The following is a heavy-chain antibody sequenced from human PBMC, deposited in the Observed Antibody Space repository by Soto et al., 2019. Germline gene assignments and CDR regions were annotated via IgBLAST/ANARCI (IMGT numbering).Heavy chain of an antibody. CDR2: MNQDGTEK. D-gene: IGHD2-8*02. J-gene: IGHJ4*02. CDR3: VRDILAPGSFLYLDY. Sequence: EVRLVESGGGLVQPGGSLRLSCTASGFTFSNYYMTWVRQAPGGGLEWVANMNQDGTEKYYVDSVKGRFFISRDNAENSLYLEVSSLRADDTAVYYCVRDILAPGSFLYLDYWGQGTLVTVSS. V-gene: IGHV3-7*05. CDR1: GFTFSNYY.